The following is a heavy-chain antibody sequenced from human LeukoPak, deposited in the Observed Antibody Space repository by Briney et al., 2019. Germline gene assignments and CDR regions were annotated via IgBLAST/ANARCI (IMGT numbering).Heavy chain of an antibody. CDR3: AKDPSYYYGSGDPFDY. CDR1: GFTFSSYG. Sequence: GRSLRLSYAASGFTFSSYGMHWVRQAPGKGLEWVAVISYDGSNKYYADSVKGRFTISRDNSKNTLYLQMNSLRAEDTAVYYCAKDPSYYYGSGDPFDYWGQGTLVTVSS. CDR2: ISYDGSNK. D-gene: IGHD3-10*01. V-gene: IGHV3-30*18. J-gene: IGHJ4*02.